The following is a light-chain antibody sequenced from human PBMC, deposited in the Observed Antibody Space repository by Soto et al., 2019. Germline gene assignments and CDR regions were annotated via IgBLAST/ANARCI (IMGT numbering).Light chain of an antibody. CDR2: DTS. CDR1: QSVSSS. J-gene: IGKJ4*01. V-gene: IGKV3-11*01. CDR3: QQRNNWPLT. Sequence: EIVLTQSPATLSLSPGERATLSCRASQSVSSSLAWYQQKPGQAPRLLIYDTSNRVSGIPARFSGSGSGTDFTLTISSLGPEDVAVYYCQQRNNWPLTFGGGTKVEIK.